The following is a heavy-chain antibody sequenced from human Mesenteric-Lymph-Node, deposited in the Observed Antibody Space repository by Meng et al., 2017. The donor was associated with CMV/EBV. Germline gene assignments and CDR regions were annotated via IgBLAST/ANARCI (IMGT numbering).Heavy chain of an antibody. CDR2: INAGSGNT. CDR3: ARDFVDIVGGVIETLNWFDP. CDR1: TADS. D-gene: IGHD3-10*01. J-gene: IGHJ5*02. Sequence: TADSIQWVRKAHGQRIEWMGWINAGSGNTRYSQKFQGRVTITRDTSASTAYMELNSLTPEDTAVYYCARDFVDIVGGVIETLNWFDPWGQGTLVTVSS. V-gene: IGHV1-3*01.